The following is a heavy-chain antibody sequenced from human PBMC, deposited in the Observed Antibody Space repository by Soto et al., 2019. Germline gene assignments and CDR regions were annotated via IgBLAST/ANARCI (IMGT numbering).Heavy chain of an antibody. CDR3: ARGSTNIVVVVAATGSHNWFDP. CDR1: GGSFSGYY. CDR2: INHSGST. Sequence: SETLSLTCAVYGGSFSGYYWSWIRQPPGKGLEWIGEINHSGSTNYNPSLKSRVTISVDTSKNQFSLKLSSVTAADTAVYYCARGSTNIVVVVAATGSHNWFDPWGQGTLVTVSS. V-gene: IGHV4-34*01. J-gene: IGHJ5*02. D-gene: IGHD2-15*01.